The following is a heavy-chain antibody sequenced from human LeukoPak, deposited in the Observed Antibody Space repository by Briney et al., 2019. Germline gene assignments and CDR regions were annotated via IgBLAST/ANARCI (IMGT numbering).Heavy chain of an antibody. V-gene: IGHV3-53*01. CDR1: GFNVNSNY. J-gene: IGHJ4*02. CDR2: IYSGVGI. CDR3: AKDSSGPAY. Sequence: GGSLRLSCAASGFNVNSNYMSWVRQAPGKGLEWVSVIYSGVGIFYAGSVKGRFTISRDNSKNTLYLQMNSLRAEDTAVYYCAKDSSGPAYWGQGTPVTVSS. D-gene: IGHD6-19*01.